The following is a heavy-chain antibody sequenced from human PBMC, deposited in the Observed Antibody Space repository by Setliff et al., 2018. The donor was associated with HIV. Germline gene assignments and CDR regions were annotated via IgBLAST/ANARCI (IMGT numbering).Heavy chain of an antibody. CDR2: IWYDGNNI. Sequence: PGGSLRLSCAVSGFTLSNFWMHWVRQAPGKGLEWVAFIWYDGNNIKYADSVKGRFTISRDNSKNTLYLQMNSLRIEDSGAYYCANSYSASGNYHYYDYLDVWGKGTTVTVSS. V-gene: IGHV3-30*02. J-gene: IGHJ6*03. CDR3: ANSYSASGNYHYYDYLDV. CDR1: GFTLSNFW. D-gene: IGHD3-10*01.